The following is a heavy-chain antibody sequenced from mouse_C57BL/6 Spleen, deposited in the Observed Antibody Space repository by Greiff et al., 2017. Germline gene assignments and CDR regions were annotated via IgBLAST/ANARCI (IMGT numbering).Heavy chain of an antibody. J-gene: IGHJ2*01. D-gene: IGHD1-1*01. V-gene: IGHV3-6*01. CDR2: ISYDGSN. Sequence: EVQLQQSGPGLVKPSQSLSLTCSVTGYSITSGYYWNWIRQFPGNKLEWMGYISYDGSNNYNPSLKNRISITRDTSKNQFFLKLNSVTTEDTATYYCAREGAYYGSSLDYWGQGTTLTVSS. CDR1: GYSITSGYY. CDR3: AREGAYYGSSLDY.